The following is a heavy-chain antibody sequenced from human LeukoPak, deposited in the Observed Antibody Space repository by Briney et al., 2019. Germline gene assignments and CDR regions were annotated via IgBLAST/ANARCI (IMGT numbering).Heavy chain of an antibody. CDR3: ARCGRSYYYDSSGYYFPEHPDY. CDR2: INPSGGST. J-gene: IGHJ4*02. CDR1: GYTFTSYY. Sequence: ASVKVFCKASGYTFTSYYMHWVRQAPGQGLEWMGIINPSGGSTSYAQKFQGRVTMTRDTSTSTVYMELGSLRSEDTAVYYCARCGRSYYYDSSGYYFPEHPDYWGQGTLVTVSS. D-gene: IGHD3-22*01. V-gene: IGHV1-46*01.